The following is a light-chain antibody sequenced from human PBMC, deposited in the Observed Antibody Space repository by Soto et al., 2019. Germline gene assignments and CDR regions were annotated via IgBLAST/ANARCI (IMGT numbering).Light chain of an antibody. CDR2: VTSDGSH. CDR3: QAWGTGGV. J-gene: IGLJ3*02. V-gene: IGLV4-69*01. Sequence: QPVLTQSPSASASPGASVKLTCTLSSGHSDYAIAWHQQQPEKGPRYLMKVTSDGSHTKGDGIPDRFSGPSSGADRYLTISSLRSDDEADYYCQAWGTGGVFGGGTKVTVL. CDR1: SGHSDYA.